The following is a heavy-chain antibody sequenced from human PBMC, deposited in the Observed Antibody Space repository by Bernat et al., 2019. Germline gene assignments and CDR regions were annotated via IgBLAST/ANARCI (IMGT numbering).Heavy chain of an antibody. V-gene: IGHV4-39*01. D-gene: IGHD3-3*01. Sequence: QLQLQESGPGLVKPSETLSLTCTVSGGSISSSSYYWGWIRQPPGKGLEWIGSIYYSGSTYYNPSLKSRVTISVDTSKNQFSLKLGSVTAADTAVYYCARAQIFGVVIIEEDWFDPWGQGTLVTVSS. CDR1: GGSISSSSYY. CDR2: IYYSGST. CDR3: ARAQIFGVVIIEEDWFDP. J-gene: IGHJ5*02.